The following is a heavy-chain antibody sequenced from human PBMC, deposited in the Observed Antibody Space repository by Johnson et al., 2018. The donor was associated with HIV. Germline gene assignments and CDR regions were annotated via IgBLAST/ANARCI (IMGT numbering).Heavy chain of an antibody. CDR1: GFTFSTYW. D-gene: IGHD3-16*01. V-gene: IGHV3-74*02. CDR3: ARGRYYDYVWGSYQEEGDI. CDR2: INSDGSST. J-gene: IGHJ3*02. Sequence: VQLVESGGGLVQPGGSLRLSCAASGFTFSTYWMHWVRQVPGKGLMWVSRINSDGSSTSYADSVTGRFTISRDNAKNTLYMQMNSLRAEDTAVYYCARGRYYDYVWGSYQEEGDIWGQGTMVTVSS.